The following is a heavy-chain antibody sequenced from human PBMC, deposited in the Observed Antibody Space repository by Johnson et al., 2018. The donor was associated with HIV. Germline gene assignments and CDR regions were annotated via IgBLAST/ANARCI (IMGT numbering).Heavy chain of an antibody. Sequence: VQLVESGGGLVQPGGSLRMSCVASGFTFSTYGMTWVRQAPGKGLEWVSAISGTGGTTYYADSVKGRFTISRDNSKNTLYLQMNSLRAEDTAVYYCAREPRGPSSGSRIPDAFDIWGQGTMVTVSS. J-gene: IGHJ3*02. CDR3: AREPRGPSSGSRIPDAFDI. CDR1: GFTFSTYG. V-gene: IGHV3-23*04. D-gene: IGHD3-10*01. CDR2: ISGTGGTT.